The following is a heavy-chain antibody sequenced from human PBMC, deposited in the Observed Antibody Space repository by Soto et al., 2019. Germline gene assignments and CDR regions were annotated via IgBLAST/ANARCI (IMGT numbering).Heavy chain of an antibody. V-gene: IGHV1-3*01. J-gene: IGHJ4*02. CDR2: INAGNGNT. D-gene: IGHD2-2*01. Sequence: QVQLVQSGAEVKKPGASVKVSCKASGYTFTSYAMHWVRQAPGQRLEWMGWINAGNGNTKYSQKFQGRVTITRDTSASTAYMELNSLRSEDTAVYYCARLYCSSTSCRDYWGQGTLVTVSS. CDR3: ARLYCSSTSCRDY. CDR1: GYTFTSYA.